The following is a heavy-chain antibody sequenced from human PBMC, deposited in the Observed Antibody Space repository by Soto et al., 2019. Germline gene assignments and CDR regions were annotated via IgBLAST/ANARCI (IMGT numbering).Heavy chain of an antibody. CDR3: ASGAAAGRAPFWFDP. CDR1: GGSISSSGYY. V-gene: IGHV4-39*01. CDR2: IIYYSGNT. J-gene: IGHJ5*02. Sequence: SETLSLTCTFSGGSISSSGYYWGWIRQPPGKGLEWLGSIIYYSGNTYYNPSLRSRVTVSLDTSKNQFSLKLSSVTAADTAVYYCASGAAAGRAPFWFDPWGQGTLVTVSS. D-gene: IGHD6-13*01.